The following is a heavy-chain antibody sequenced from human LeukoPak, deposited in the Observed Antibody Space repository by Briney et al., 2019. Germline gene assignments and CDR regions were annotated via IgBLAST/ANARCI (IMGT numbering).Heavy chain of an antibody. D-gene: IGHD6-13*01. CDR3: ARNPSSIAAAGLNFDY. CDR1: GFTFSSYA. V-gene: IGHV3-23*01. CDR2: ISGSGGST. Sequence: GGSLRLSCAASGFTFSSYAMSWVRQAPGKGLEWVSAISGSGGSTYYADSAKGRFTISRDNSKNTLYLQMNSLRAEDTAVYYCARNPSSIAAAGLNFDYWGQGTLATVSS. J-gene: IGHJ4*02.